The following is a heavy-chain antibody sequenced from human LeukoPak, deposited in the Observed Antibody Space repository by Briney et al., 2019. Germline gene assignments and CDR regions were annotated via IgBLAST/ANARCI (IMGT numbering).Heavy chain of an antibody. Sequence: ASVKVSCKASGYTFTGYHIHWVRQAPGQGLEWMGRINPYSGDTNLAQKFQGRVTMTRDTSITTAYMDLSSLTPDDTAVYFYARDQGSLTRSWYTGYWGQGTQVTVSS. J-gene: IGHJ4*02. V-gene: IGHV1-2*06. D-gene: IGHD6-13*01. CDR2: INPYSGDT. CDR1: GYTFTGYH. CDR3: ARDQGSLTRSWYTGY.